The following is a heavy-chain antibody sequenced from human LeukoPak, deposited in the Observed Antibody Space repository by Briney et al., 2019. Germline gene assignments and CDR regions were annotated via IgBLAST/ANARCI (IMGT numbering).Heavy chain of an antibody. V-gene: IGHV1-69*04. D-gene: IGHD1-26*01. Sequence: ASVKVSCKASGGTFSSYAISWVRQAPGQGLEWMGRIIPILGIANYAQKFQGRVTITADKSTSTAYMELSSLRSEGTAVYYCARVGVDVGDTEGVDYWGQGTLVTVSS. J-gene: IGHJ4*02. CDR1: GGTFSSYA. CDR2: IIPILGIA. CDR3: ARVGVDVGDTEGVDY.